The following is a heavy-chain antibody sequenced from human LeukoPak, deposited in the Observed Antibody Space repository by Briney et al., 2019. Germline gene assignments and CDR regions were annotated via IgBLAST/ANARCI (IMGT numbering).Heavy chain of an antibody. D-gene: IGHD3-3*01. CDR2: IYSGGST. J-gene: IGHJ4*02. CDR3: AKDKGYCDFWSGYPPLYYFDY. CDR1: GFTVSSNY. Sequence: PGGSLRLSCAASGFTVSSNYMSWVRQAPGKGLEWVSVIYSGGSTYYADSVKGRFTISRDNSKNTLYLQMNSLRAEDTAVYYCAKDKGYCDFWSGYPPLYYFDYWGQGTLVTVSS. V-gene: IGHV3-53*01.